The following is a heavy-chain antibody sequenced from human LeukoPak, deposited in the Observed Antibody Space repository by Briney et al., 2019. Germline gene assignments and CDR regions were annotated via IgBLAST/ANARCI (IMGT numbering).Heavy chain of an antibody. D-gene: IGHD6-19*01. CDR2: INPNSGDT. Sequence: ASVTVSCKASGYTFTGYYMHWVRQAPGQGREWMGWINPNSGDTNYAQKFQGRVTVTRDTSISTAYMELSRLRFDDTAVYYCARVGSSGWYVHPTLDYWGQGTLVTVSS. CDR1: GYTFTGYY. V-gene: IGHV1-2*02. CDR3: ARVGSSGWYVHPTLDY. J-gene: IGHJ4*02.